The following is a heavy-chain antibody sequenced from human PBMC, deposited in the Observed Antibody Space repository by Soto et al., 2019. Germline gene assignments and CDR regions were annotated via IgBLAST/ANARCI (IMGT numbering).Heavy chain of an antibody. CDR1: GGTFSSYA. CDR3: AREQGLTGGYYYDSSGYYGYYYYGMDV. V-gene: IGHV1-69*01. D-gene: IGHD3-22*01. J-gene: IGHJ6*02. CDR2: IIPIFGTA. Sequence: QVQLAQSGAEVKKPGSSVKVSCKASGGTFSSYAISWVRQAPGQGLEWMGGIIPIFGTANYAQKFQGRVTITADESTSTAYMELSSLRSEDTAVYYCAREQGLTGGYYYDSSGYYGYYYYGMDVWGQGTTVTVSS.